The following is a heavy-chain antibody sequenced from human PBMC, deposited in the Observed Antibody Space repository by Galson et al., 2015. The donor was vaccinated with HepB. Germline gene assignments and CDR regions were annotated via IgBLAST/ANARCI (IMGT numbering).Heavy chain of an antibody. J-gene: IGHJ4*02. Sequence: SLRLSCAASGFTFSRYGMHWVRQAPGKGLEWVAVISYDGSNKYYADSVKGRFTISRDNSKNTLYLQMNSLRAEDTAVYYCAKDHGDYVWYFDYWGQGTLVTVSS. CDR3: AKDHGDYVWYFDY. CDR2: ISYDGSNK. D-gene: IGHD4-17*01. CDR1: GFTFSRYG. V-gene: IGHV3-30*18.